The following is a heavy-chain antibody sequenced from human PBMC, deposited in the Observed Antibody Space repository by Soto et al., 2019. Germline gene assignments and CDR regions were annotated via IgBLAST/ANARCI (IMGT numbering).Heavy chain of an antibody. D-gene: IGHD6-6*01. CDR1: GFSLSTSGVG. V-gene: IGHV2-5*02. Sequence: QITLKESGPTLVNPTQTLTLTCTFSGFSLSTSGVGVGWIRQPPGKALEWLALIYWDDDKRYSPSLKSRLTSTKDTSKNQVVLTMTNMDPVDTATYYCAHRPTVEYSSSSAGNWFDPWGQGTLVTVSS. CDR3: AHRPTVEYSSSSAGNWFDP. CDR2: IYWDDDK. J-gene: IGHJ5*02.